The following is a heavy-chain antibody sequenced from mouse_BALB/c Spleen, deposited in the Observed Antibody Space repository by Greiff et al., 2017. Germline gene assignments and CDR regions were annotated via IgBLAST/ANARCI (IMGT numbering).Heavy chain of an antibody. Sequence: QVQLKESGAELAKPGASVKMSCKASGYTFTSYWMHWVKQRPGQGLEWIGYINPSTGYTEYNQKFKDKATLTADKSSSTAYMQLSSLTSEDSAVYYCARGLYPYAMDYWGQGTSVTVSS. CDR1: GYTFTSYW. J-gene: IGHJ4*01. V-gene: IGHV1-7*01. CDR2: INPSTGYT. CDR3: ARGLYPYAMDY. D-gene: IGHD6-1*01.